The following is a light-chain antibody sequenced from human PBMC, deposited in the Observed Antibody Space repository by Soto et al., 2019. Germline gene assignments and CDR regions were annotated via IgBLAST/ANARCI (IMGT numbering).Light chain of an antibody. Sequence: QLVLTQSPSASASLGASVKLTCTLSSGHSSYAIAWHQQQPEKGPRYLMKLNSDGSHSKGDGTPARFSGSSSGAERYLTIASLQSEDEADYYCQTWGTGVVFGGGTKVTVL. J-gene: IGLJ2*01. CDR3: QTWGTGVV. CDR2: LNSDGSH. V-gene: IGLV4-69*01. CDR1: SGHSSYA.